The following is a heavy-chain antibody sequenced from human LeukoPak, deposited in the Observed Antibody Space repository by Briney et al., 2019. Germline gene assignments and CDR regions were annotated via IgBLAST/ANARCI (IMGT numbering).Heavy chain of an antibody. CDR3: ARVRSGNYYDSSGKGWYYYYMDV. CDR2: IYYSGST. J-gene: IGHJ6*03. D-gene: IGHD3-22*01. Sequence: PSETLSLTCTVSGGSISSSSYYWGWIRQPPGKGLEWIGSIYYSGSTYYNPSLKSRVTISVDTSKNQFSLKLSSVTAADTAVYYCARVRSGNYYDSSGKGWYYYYMDVWGKGTTVTVSS. V-gene: IGHV4-39*07. CDR1: GGSISSSSYY.